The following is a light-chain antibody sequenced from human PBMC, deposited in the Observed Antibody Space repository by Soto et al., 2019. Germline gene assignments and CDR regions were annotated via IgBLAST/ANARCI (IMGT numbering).Light chain of an antibody. CDR2: GNS. J-gene: IGLJ1*01. Sequence: QAVVTQPPSVSGAPGQRVTISCTGSSSDTGAGYDVHWYQQLPGTAPKLLIYGNSDRPSGVPDRFSGSKSGTSASLAITGLQAEDEADYYCQSYDSSLSVLYVFGTGTKLTVL. V-gene: IGLV1-40*01. CDR3: QSYDSSLSVLYV. CDR1: SSDTGAGYD.